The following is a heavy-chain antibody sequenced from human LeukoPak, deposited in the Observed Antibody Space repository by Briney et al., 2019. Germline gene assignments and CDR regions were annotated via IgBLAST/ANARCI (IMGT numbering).Heavy chain of an antibody. J-gene: IGHJ6*04. V-gene: IGHV3-30*18. D-gene: IGHD3-10*02. CDR2: ISYDGSSR. CDR3: AELGITMIGGV. CDR1: GFTFSIFG. Sequence: GGSLRLSCAASGFTFSIFGMHWVRQAPGTGLEWVAVISYDGSSRFCADSVKGRFTISRDNAKNSLYLQMNSLRAEDTAVYYCAELGITMIGGVWGKGTTVTISS.